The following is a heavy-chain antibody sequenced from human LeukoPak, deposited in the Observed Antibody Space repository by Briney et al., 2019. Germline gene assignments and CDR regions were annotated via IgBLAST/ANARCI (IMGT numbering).Heavy chain of an antibody. D-gene: IGHD3-10*01. J-gene: IGHJ4*02. Sequence: QAGGSLRLSCAASGFTFSSYGMSWVRQAPGKGLEWVSAISGSGGSTYYADSVKGRFTISRDNSKNTLYLQMNSLRAEDTAVYYCAKSGERIRFGELSMAYYFDYWGQGTLVTVSS. V-gene: IGHV3-23*01. CDR1: GFTFSSYG. CDR3: AKSGERIRFGELSMAYYFDY. CDR2: ISGSGGST.